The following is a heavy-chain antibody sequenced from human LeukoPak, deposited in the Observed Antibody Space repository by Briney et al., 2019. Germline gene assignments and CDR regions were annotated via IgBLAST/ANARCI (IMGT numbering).Heavy chain of an antibody. CDR1: GGSISSYY. CDR3: ARSANVDTAYDY. V-gene: IGHV4-59*01. D-gene: IGHD5-18*01. J-gene: IGHJ4*02. CDR2: IYYSGST. Sequence: SETLSLTCTVSGGSISSYYWSRIRQPPGKGLEWIGYIYYSGSTNYNPSLKSRVTISVDTSKNQFSLKLSSVTAADTAVYYCARSANVDTAYDYWGQGTLVTVSS.